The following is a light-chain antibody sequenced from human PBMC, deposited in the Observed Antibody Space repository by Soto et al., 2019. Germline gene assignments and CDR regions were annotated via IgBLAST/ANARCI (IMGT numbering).Light chain of an antibody. J-gene: IGLJ2*01. CDR1: SSDVGGYNY. V-gene: IGLV2-11*01. CDR3: CSLAGRLLV. Sequence: QSVLTQPRSVSGSPGQSVTISCTGTSSDVGGYNYVSWYQQVPGKAPKLVIFEVIKRPSGVPERFSGSKPGNTASLTISGLQTDDEADYYCCSLAGRLLVFGGGTKLTVL. CDR2: EVI.